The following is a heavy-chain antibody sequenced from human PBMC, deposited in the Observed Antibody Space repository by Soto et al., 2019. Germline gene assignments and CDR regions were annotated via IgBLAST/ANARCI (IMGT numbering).Heavy chain of an antibody. J-gene: IGHJ3*02. D-gene: IGHD3-10*01. V-gene: IGHV1-46*01. CDR2: INPSGGST. CDR3: ARVGWGGYAFDI. Sequence: ASVKVSCKAYGYTFTSYYMHWVRQAPGQGLEWMGIINPSGGSTSYAQKFQGRVTMTRDTSTSTVYMELSSLRSEDTAVYYCARVGWGGYAFDIWGQGTMVTFSS. CDR1: GYTFTSYY.